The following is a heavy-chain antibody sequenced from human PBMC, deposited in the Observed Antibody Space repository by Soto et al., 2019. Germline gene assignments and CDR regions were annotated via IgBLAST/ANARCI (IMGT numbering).Heavy chain of an antibody. CDR3: AKDLGVFDIVVVPAARGDAFDI. CDR1: GFTFSSYA. Sequence: GGSLRLSCAASGFTFSSYAMSWVRQAPGKGLEWVSAISGSGGSTYYADSVKGRFTISRDNSKNTLYLQMNSLRAEDTAVYYCAKDLGVFDIVVVPAARGDAFDIWGQGTMVTVSS. CDR2: ISGSGGST. D-gene: IGHD2-2*01. V-gene: IGHV3-23*01. J-gene: IGHJ3*02.